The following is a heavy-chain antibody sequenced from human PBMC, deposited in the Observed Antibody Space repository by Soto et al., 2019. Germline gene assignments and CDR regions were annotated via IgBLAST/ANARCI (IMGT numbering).Heavy chain of an antibody. J-gene: IGHJ4*02. CDR1: GGSISSGGYY. Sequence: SETLSLTCTVSGGSISSGGYYWSWIRQHPGKGLEWIGYIYYSGSTYYTPSLKSRVTISVDTSKNQFSLKLSSVTAADTAVYYCARAYDSSGYSFDYWGQGTLVTVYS. V-gene: IGHV4-31*03. CDR3: ARAYDSSGYSFDY. D-gene: IGHD3-22*01. CDR2: IYYSGST.